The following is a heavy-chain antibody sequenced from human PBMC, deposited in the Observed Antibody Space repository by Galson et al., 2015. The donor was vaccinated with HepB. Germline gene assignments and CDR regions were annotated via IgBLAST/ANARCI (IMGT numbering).Heavy chain of an antibody. CDR3: ARGNSGYSSGWYTFDYYYYYGMDV. J-gene: IGHJ6*02. Sequence: VKVSCKASGYTFTSYYMHWARQAPGQGLEWMGIINPSGGSTSYAQKFQGRVTMTRDTSTSTVYMELSSLRSEDTAVYYCARGNSGYSSGWYTFDYYYYYGMDVWGQGATVTVSS. D-gene: IGHD6-19*01. CDR2: INPSGGST. CDR1: GYTFTSYY. V-gene: IGHV1-46*03.